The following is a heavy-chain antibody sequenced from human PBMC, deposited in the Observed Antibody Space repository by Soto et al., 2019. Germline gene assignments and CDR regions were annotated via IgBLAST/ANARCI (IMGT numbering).Heavy chain of an antibody. CDR1: GGSISNYY. J-gene: IGHJ4*02. V-gene: IGHV4-4*07. Sequence: QVQLQESGPGLVKPSETLSLTCTVSGGSISNYYWSWIRQPAGKGLEWIGRIYTSGSTDYNPSLKSRVTISIDTSKNQFSLKVTSMTAADTAMYYCARERREEIHDGYEIDYWGQGTLVTVS. CDR3: ARERREEIHDGYEIDY. D-gene: IGHD5-12*01. CDR2: IYTSGST.